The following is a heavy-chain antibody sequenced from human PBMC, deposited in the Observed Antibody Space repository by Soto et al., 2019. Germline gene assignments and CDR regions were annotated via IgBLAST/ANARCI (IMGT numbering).Heavy chain of an antibody. V-gene: IGHV1-2*02. CDR2: INPNSGGT. J-gene: IGHJ6*02. Sequence: SVQVSCKASGYTFTGYYMHWVRQAPGQGLEWMGWINPNSGGTNYAQKFQGRVTMTRDTSISTAYMELSRLRSDDTAVYYCARDRKATEYYDFWSGPADYGMDVWGQGTTVTVS. CDR3: ARDRKATEYYDFWSGPADYGMDV. D-gene: IGHD3-3*01. CDR1: GYTFTGYY.